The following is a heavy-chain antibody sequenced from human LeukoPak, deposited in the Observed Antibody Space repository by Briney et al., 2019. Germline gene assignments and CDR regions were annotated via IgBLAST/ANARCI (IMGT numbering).Heavy chain of an antibody. CDR3: ARGTTLTSPFDY. D-gene: IGHD4-17*01. CDR2: ISGSSGYI. J-gene: IGHJ4*02. CDR1: GFTFSSYE. Sequence: KSGGSLRLSCAASGFTFSSYEMNWVRQAPGKGLEWVSSISGSSGYIYYADSMKGRFTISRDNAKNSLYLQMNSLRAEDTAVYYCARGTTLTSPFDYWGQGTLVTVSS. V-gene: IGHV3-21*01.